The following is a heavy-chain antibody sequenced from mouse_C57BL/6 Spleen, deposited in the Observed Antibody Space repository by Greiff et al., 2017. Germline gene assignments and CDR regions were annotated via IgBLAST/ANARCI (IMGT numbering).Heavy chain of an antibody. CDR3: TREGIYYDYPWFAY. CDR2: IYPGNSDT. D-gene: IGHD2-4*01. J-gene: IGHJ3*01. CDR1: GYTFTSYW. V-gene: IGHV1-5*01. Sequence: VQLQQSGTVLARPGASVKMSCKTSGYTFTSYWMHWVNQRPGQGLEWIGAIYPGNSDTSYNQKFKGKANLTAVTSASTAYMEISSLTNEDSAVYYCTREGIYYDYPWFAYWGQGTLVTVSA.